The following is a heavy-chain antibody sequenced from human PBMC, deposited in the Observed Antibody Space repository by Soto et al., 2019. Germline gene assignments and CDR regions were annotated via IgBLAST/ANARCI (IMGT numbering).Heavy chain of an antibody. CDR2: ISSSSSTI. Sequence: GGSLRLSCAASGFTFSSYSMNWVRQAPGKGLEWVSYISSSSSTIYYADSVKGRFTISRDNAKNSLYLQMNSLRDEDTAVYYCAREFGDFWSGYDYYYGMDVWGQGTTVTVSS. J-gene: IGHJ6*02. D-gene: IGHD3-3*01. CDR3: AREFGDFWSGYDYYYGMDV. V-gene: IGHV3-48*02. CDR1: GFTFSSYS.